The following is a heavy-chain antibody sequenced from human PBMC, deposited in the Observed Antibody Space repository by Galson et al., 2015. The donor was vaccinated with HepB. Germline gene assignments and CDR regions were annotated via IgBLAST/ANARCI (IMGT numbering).Heavy chain of an antibody. CDR1: GFTFSSYT. CDR3: AKDVSSSAVWYFDH. Sequence: SLRLSCAASGFTFSSYTMSWVRQAPGKGLEWVASISGSGGYTYYADSVKGRFTISRDNSKNTLYLQMNSLRAEDTAVYYCAKDVSSSAVWYFDHWGRGTLVTVSS. V-gene: IGHV3-23*01. D-gene: IGHD6-6*01. CDR2: ISGSGGYT. J-gene: IGHJ2*01.